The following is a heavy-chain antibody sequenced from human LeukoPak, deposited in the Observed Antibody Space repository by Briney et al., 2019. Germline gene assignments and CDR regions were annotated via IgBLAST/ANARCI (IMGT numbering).Heavy chain of an antibody. CDR3: TSRGPIAAAPDY. J-gene: IGHJ4*02. CDR2: IRSKANSYAT. D-gene: IGHD6-13*01. CDR1: GFTFSGSA. V-gene: IGHV3-73*01. Sequence: GGSLILSCAASGFTFSGSAMHWVRQASGKGLEWVGRIRSKANSYATAYAASVKGRFTISRDDSKNTAYLQMKSLKTEDTAVYYCTSRGPIAAAPDYWGQGTLVTVSS.